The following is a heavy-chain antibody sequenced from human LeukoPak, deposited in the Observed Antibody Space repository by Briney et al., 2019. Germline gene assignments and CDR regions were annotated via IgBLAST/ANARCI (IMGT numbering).Heavy chain of an antibody. CDR2: ISSSSSTI. D-gene: IGHD2-15*01. Sequence: GGSLRLSCEASGFTISSYSMNWVRQATGKGLEWVSYISSSSSTIYYADSVKGRFTISRDNAKNSLYLQMNSLRAEDTAVYYCARLRWSDAFDIWGQGTMVTVSS. J-gene: IGHJ3*02. V-gene: IGHV3-48*04. CDR1: GFTISSYS. CDR3: ARLRWSDAFDI.